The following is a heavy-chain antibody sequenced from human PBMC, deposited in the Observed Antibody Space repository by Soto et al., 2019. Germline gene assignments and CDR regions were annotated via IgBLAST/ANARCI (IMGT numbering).Heavy chain of an antibody. D-gene: IGHD4-17*01. J-gene: IGHJ3*02. V-gene: IGHV4-30-2*01. CDR3: AREGDYGLVDAFDI. Sequence: TSETLSLTCAVSGGSISSGGYSWSWIRQPPGKGLEWIGYIYHSGSTYYNPSLKSRVTISVDRSKNQFSLKLSSVTAADTAVYYCAREGDYGLVDAFDIWGQGTMVTVSS. CDR2: IYHSGST. CDR1: GGSISSGGYS.